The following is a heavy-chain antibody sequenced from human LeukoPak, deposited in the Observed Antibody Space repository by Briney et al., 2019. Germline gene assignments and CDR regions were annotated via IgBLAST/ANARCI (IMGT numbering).Heavy chain of an antibody. CDR2: TSYSGDGA. CDR1: GFTFSGYG. V-gene: IGHV3-23*01. CDR3: AKESEGASPAY. Sequence: GGSLRLSCVVSGFTFSGYGLSWVRQTPGKGLEWVSATSYSGDGAYYADSVRGRFTASRDSSTNAYYLQMDSLRAEDTAVYYCAKESEGASPAYWGRGTLVTVSS. J-gene: IGHJ4*02. D-gene: IGHD3-16*01.